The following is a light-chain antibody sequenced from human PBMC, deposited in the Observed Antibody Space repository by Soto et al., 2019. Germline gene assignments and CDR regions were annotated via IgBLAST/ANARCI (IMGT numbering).Light chain of an antibody. J-gene: IGKJ2*01. Sequence: DIQMTQSPSSLSASVGDRVTITCRASQSISSWLAWYQQKPGKAPRLLIYGASSLESGVPSRFSGSGSGTEFTLTISSLQPDDFATYYCQQYSSYSWTFGQGTKLEIK. CDR3: QQYSSYSWT. CDR1: QSISSW. CDR2: GAS. V-gene: IGKV1-5*01.